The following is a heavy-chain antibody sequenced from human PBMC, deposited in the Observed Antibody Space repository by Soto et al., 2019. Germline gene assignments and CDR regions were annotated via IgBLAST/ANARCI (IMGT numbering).Heavy chain of an antibody. Sequence: QMQLVQSGAEVKKTGSSVTVSCKALGNTFTYRYLHWVRQAPGQALEWMGWITPFNGDVHYAQKLQERVTITRDTSINTAYMRMSSLRSEDTAMYYCASGGAGSGPFTWELPDHWGQGTRVTVSS. V-gene: IGHV1-45*02. CDR2: ITPFNGDV. D-gene: IGHD1-26*01. J-gene: IGHJ4*02. CDR3: ASGGAGSGPFTWELPDH. CDR1: GNTFTYRY.